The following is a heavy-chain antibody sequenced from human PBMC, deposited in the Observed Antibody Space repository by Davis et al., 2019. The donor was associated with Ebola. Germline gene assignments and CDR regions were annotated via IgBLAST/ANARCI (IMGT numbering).Heavy chain of an antibody. CDR3: ARVFGDVFNSDDDAFDL. CDR1: GFPVSNYA. D-gene: IGHD3-16*01. Sequence: PGGSLRLSCATSGFPVSNYAMHWVRQPPDRGLEWVAVASHYGTTTFYEDSVKGRFTICRDTSKSSLYLQLNRLRSDDTAVYYCARVFGDVFNSDDDAFDLWGQGTMVTVSS. CDR2: ASHYGTTT. J-gene: IGHJ3*01. V-gene: IGHV3-30*04.